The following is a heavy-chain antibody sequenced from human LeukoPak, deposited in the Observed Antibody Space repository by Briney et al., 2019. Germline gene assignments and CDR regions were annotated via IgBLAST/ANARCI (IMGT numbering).Heavy chain of an antibody. CDR1: GGSISSYY. V-gene: IGHV4-59*08. Sequence: SETLSLTCTVSGGSISSYYWSWIRQPPGKGLEWIGYIYYSGSTNYNPSLKSRVTISVDTSKNQFSLKLSSGTAADTAVYYCARHGMVPFDYWGQGTLVTVSS. CDR2: IYYSGST. CDR3: ARHGMVPFDY. D-gene: IGHD4/OR15-4a*01. J-gene: IGHJ4*02.